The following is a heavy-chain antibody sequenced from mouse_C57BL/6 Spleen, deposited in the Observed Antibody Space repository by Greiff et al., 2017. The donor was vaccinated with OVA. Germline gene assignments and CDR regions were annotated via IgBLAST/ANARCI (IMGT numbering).Heavy chain of an antibody. CDR3: ARHGGNYSFDY. Sequence: EVHLVESGGGLVQPGGSLKLSCAASGFTFSDYYMYWVRQTPEKRLEWVAYISNGGGSTYYPDTVKGRFTISRDNAKNTLYLQMSRLKSEDTAMYYCARHGGNYSFDYWGQGTTLTVSS. CDR2: ISNGGGST. V-gene: IGHV5-12*01. D-gene: IGHD2-1*01. J-gene: IGHJ2*01. CDR1: GFTFSDYY.